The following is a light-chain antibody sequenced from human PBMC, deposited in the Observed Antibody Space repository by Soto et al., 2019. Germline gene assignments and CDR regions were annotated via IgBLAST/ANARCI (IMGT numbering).Light chain of an antibody. Sequence: DIQMTQSPSSLSASVGDRVTITCRASQVIGNDLGWFQQKPGQAPKRLIYAASFLQSGVPSRFSGSGAGTEFTRTISSLQPDDFATYYCLQHKTDPWTFGQGTKVEIK. CDR3: LQHKTDPWT. J-gene: IGKJ1*01. CDR2: AAS. CDR1: QVIGND. V-gene: IGKV1-17*01.